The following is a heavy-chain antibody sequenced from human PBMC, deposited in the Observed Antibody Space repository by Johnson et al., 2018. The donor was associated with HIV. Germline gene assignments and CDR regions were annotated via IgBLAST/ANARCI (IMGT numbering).Heavy chain of an antibody. CDR2: ISSSGSTI. D-gene: IGHD1-1*01. Sequence: QVQLVESGGGLVKPGGSLRLSCAASGFTFSDYYMSWIRQAPGKGLEWVSYISSSGSTIYYADSVKGRFTISRDNAKNSVFLQMNSLRAEDTAVYYCARAPENWNAGLFGAFHIWGQGTVVTVSS. V-gene: IGHV3-11*04. J-gene: IGHJ3*02. CDR1: GFTFSDYY. CDR3: ARAPENWNAGLFGAFHI.